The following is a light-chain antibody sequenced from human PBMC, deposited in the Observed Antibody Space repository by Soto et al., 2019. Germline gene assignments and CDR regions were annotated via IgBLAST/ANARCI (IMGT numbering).Light chain of an antibody. Sequence: DIQMTQFPSSLSASVGDTITITCRASQSISSYLNWYQQKPGNAPKLLIYAASSLLSGIPLRFSGGGVGTDFTLTINSLQPEDFATYFCQQSYNVPITFGQGTRLEI. V-gene: IGKV1-39*01. J-gene: IGKJ5*01. CDR3: QQSYNVPIT. CDR1: QSISSY. CDR2: AAS.